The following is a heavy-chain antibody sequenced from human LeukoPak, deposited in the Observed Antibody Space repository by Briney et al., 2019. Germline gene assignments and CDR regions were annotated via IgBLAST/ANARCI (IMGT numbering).Heavy chain of an antibody. CDR2: ISGSGGST. Sequence: PGGSLRLSCAASGFTFSSYAMSWVRQAPGKGLEWVSTISGSGGSTYSADSVKGRFTISRDNSKNTLYLQMNSLRAEDTAVYYCAKGDSASYDYYFDYWGQGTLVTVSS. CDR1: GFTFSSYA. J-gene: IGHJ4*02. D-gene: IGHD1-26*01. CDR3: AKGDSASYDYYFDY. V-gene: IGHV3-23*01.